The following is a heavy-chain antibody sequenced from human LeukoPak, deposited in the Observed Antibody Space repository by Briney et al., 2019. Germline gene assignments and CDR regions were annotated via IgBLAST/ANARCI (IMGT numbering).Heavy chain of an antibody. D-gene: IGHD1/OR15-1a*01. J-gene: IGHJ3*01. CDR1: GYTFTGYY. CDR3: ASGTTDA. Sequence: ASVKVSCKASGYTFTGYYMYWVRHAPGHGLEWMGWSNPHSVGTNTAQKFLGRVTMTRDTSISTDYMEMSRLRYDATAVYYSASGTTDA. V-gene: IGHV1-2*02. CDR2: SNPHSVGT.